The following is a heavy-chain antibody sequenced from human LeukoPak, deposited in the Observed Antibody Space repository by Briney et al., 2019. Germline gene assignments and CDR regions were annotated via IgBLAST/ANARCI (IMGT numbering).Heavy chain of an antibody. CDR1: GYSISSGYF. CDR3: ARMFRSSWYINWFDP. J-gene: IGHJ5*02. D-gene: IGHD6-13*01. CDR2: IYHSGST. V-gene: IGHV4-38-2*02. Sequence: SETLSLTCTVSGYSISSGYFWGWIRQPPGKGLEWVGSIYHSGSTSYNPSLKSRLTISVDTSKNQFSLKLNFVTAADTAMYYCARMFRSSWYINWFDPWGQGTLVTVSS.